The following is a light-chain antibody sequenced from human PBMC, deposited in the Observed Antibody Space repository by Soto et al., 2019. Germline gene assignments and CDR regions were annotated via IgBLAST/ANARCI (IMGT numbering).Light chain of an antibody. V-gene: IGLV2-14*01. CDR3: SSYTSSTTLV. Sequence: QSVLTQPASVSGSPGQSITISCTGTRSDIGGYKYVSWYQLHPGKAPKLIIYEVSNRPSGVSNRFSGSKSGNTASLTISGLQAEDEADYYCSSYTSSTTLVFGTGTKLTVL. CDR1: RSDIGGYKY. J-gene: IGLJ1*01. CDR2: EVS.